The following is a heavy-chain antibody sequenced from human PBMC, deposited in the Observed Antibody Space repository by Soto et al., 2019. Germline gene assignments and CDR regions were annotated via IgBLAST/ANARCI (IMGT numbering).Heavy chain of an antibody. CDR2: INHSGST. CDR1: GGSFSGYY. J-gene: IGHJ4*02. D-gene: IGHD1-20*01. V-gene: IGHV4-34*01. Sequence: SETLSLTCAVYGGSFSGYYWSWIRQPPGKGLEWIGEINHSGSTNYNPSLKSRVTISVDTSKNQFSLKLSSVTAADTAVYYCARGRYNWNYWGQLTLVTVSS. CDR3: ARGRYNWNY.